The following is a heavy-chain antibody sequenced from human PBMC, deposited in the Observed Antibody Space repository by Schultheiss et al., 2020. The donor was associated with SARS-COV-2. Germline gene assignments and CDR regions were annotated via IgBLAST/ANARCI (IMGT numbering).Heavy chain of an antibody. CDR3: AKDDCSGGSCYRPYNWFDP. J-gene: IGHJ5*02. Sequence: GGSLRLSCAASGFTFSSYAMSWVRQAPGKGLEWVSAISGSGGSTYYADSVKGRFTISRDNSKNTLYLQMNSLRAEDTAVYYCAKDDCSGGSCYRPYNWFDPWGQGTLVTVSS. CDR2: ISGSGGST. V-gene: IGHV3-23*01. CDR1: GFTFSSYA. D-gene: IGHD2-15*01.